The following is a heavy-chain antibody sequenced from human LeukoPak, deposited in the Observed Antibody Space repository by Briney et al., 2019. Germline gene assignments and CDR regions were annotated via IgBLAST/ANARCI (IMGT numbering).Heavy chain of an antibody. CDR1: GFTFSDYY. CDR2: ISSSSSYT. CDR3: AREAYDILTGPSYYFDY. V-gene: IGHV3-11*06. Sequence: PGGSLRLSCAASGFTFSDYYMSWIRQAPGKGLEWVSYISSSSSYTNYADSVKGRFTISRDNAKNSLYLQMNSLRAEDTAVYYCAREAYDILTGPSYYFDYWGQGTLVTVSS. J-gene: IGHJ4*02. D-gene: IGHD3-9*01.